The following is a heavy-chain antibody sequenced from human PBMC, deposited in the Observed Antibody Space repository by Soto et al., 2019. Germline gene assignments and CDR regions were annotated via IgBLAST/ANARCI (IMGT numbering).Heavy chain of an antibody. Sequence: GGSLRLSCAASGFTFSSYDMHWVRQATGKGLEWVSAIGTAGDTYYPGSVKGRFTISRENAKNSLYLQMNSLRAGDTAVYYCARANPVSRAFDIWGQGTMVTVSS. CDR2: IGTAGDT. CDR3: ARANPVSRAFDI. V-gene: IGHV3-13*01. CDR1: GFTFSSYD. J-gene: IGHJ3*02.